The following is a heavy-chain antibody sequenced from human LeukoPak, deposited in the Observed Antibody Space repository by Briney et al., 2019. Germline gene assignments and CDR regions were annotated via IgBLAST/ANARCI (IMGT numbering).Heavy chain of an antibody. J-gene: IGHJ1*01. Sequence: SETLSLTCAVSGYSISSGYYWGWIRQPPGKGLEWIGSIYHSGSTYYNPSLKSRVTISVDTSKNQFSLKLSSVTAADTAVYYCARQKRWLQRGEYFQRWGQGTLVTVSS. D-gene: IGHD5-24*01. CDR3: ARQKRWLQRGEYFQR. CDR1: GYSISSGYY. CDR2: IYHSGST. V-gene: IGHV4-38-2*01.